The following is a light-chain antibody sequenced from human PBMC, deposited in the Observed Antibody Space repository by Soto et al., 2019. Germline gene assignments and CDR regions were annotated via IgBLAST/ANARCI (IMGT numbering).Light chain of an antibody. CDR1: QSIGNY. CDR3: QQSSNTHRT. V-gene: IGKV1-39*01. J-gene: IGKJ1*01. CDR2: AAS. Sequence: DVQMIQSPSSLSASVGDRVTITCRASQSIGNYLNWYQQKPGKAPKLLIYAASSLESGVPSRFSGSGSGTDFTLTISSLQPEDFATYYCQQSSNTHRTFGQGTKVEI.